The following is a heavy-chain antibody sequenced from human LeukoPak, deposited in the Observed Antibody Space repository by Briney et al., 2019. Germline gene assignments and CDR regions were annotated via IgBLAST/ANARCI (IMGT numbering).Heavy chain of an antibody. D-gene: IGHD6-6*01. Sequence: GASVKVSCKAPGYTFTSYDINWVRQATGQGLEWMGWMNPNSGNTGYAQKFQGRVTMTRNTSISTAYMELSSLRSEDTAVYYCAVSTFIEYSSSWYYYYYMDVWGKGTTVTVSS. CDR3: AVSTFIEYSSSWYYYYYMDV. CDR1: GYTFTSYD. J-gene: IGHJ6*03. V-gene: IGHV1-8*01. CDR2: MNPNSGNT.